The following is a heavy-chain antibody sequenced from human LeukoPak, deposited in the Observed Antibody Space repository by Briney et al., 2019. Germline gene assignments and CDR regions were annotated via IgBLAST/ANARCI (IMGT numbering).Heavy chain of an antibody. CDR2: INHSESI. CDR1: GGSFFDYC. V-gene: IGHV4-34*01. J-gene: IGHJ4*02. CDR3: ARGRVVGDYVIDS. D-gene: IGHD4-17*01. Sequence: SETLSLTCAVYGGSFFDYCWSWIRQPPGKGLEWIGEINHSESINYNPSLKGRVTMSVDMSKNQFTLKLTSMTAADTAMYYCARGRVVGDYVIDSWGQGTLVTVSS.